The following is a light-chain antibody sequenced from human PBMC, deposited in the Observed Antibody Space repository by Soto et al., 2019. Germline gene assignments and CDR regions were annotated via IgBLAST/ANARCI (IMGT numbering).Light chain of an antibody. CDR1: QSISGY. CDR2: AAS. J-gene: IGKJ5*01. CDR3: QQSYSPPIT. V-gene: IGKV1-39*01. Sequence: DIQMTQSPSSLSASVGDRVTITCRASQSISGYLNWYQQKPGEAPKLLIYAASRLQSGVPSRFSGSGSGTDFTLTISSLQPDDFATYCGQQSYSPPITFGQGTRLEIK.